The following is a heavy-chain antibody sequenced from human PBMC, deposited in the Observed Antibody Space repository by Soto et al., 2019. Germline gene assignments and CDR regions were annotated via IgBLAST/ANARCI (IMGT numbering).Heavy chain of an antibody. J-gene: IGHJ4*02. CDR2: INNSGSA. V-gene: IGHV4-34*01. CDR1: GLSFSGYF. Sequence: PSGTLSLSCDVYGLSFSGYFWTWIRQTPGKGLQWIGHINNSGSANYNPSLKSRVTISVHTTNSQFSLELIDVTAADTAVYYCARGLITGSQYSGDGYYFGPWGEGTQVTVS. CDR3: ARGLITGSQYSGDGYYFGP. D-gene: IGHD1-26*01.